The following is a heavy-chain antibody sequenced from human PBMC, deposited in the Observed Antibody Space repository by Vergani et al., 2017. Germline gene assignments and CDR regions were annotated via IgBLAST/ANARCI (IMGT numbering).Heavy chain of an antibody. CDR2: IKQEGSDK. CDR1: GFSFRSYW. Sequence: EVQLVESGGDLVQPGGSLRLSCIGSGFSFRSYWMSWVRQAPGKGLEWVANIKQEGSDKYYVDSVKGRFTISRDNAKSSLYLQMNSLRVADTAVYYCARGHPVGSYWGQGTLVTVSS. V-gene: IGHV3-7*01. J-gene: IGHJ4*02. D-gene: IGHD1-26*01. CDR3: ARGHPVGSY.